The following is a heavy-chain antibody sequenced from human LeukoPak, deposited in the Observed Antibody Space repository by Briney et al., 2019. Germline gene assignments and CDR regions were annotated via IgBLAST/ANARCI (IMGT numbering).Heavy chain of an antibody. CDR3: ARSRGTLGVWGSYRYFDY. D-gene: IGHD3-16*02. CDR1: GGSFSGYY. Sequence: SETLSLTCAVYGGSFSGYYWSWIRQPPGKGLEWIGEINHSGSTNYNPSLKSRVTISVDTSKNQFSLKLSSVTAADTAVYYCARSRGTLGVWGSYRYFDYWGQGTLVTVSS. J-gene: IGHJ4*02. V-gene: IGHV4-34*01. CDR2: INHSGST.